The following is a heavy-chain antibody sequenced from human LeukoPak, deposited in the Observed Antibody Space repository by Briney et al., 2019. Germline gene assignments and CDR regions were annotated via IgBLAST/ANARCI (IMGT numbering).Heavy chain of an antibody. CDR2: ISPKSGAS. J-gene: IGHJ4*02. CDR1: GYTFTDFY. CDR3: ARDDYISGCYDY. D-gene: IGHD4-11*01. Sequence: ASVKVSCKASGYTFTDFYIHWVRQAPGQGLEWMGWISPKSGASNSAQKFQGRVTLTRDTSISTAYMELSRLTSDDTAVYFCARDDYISGCYDYRGQGTLVPVSS. V-gene: IGHV1-2*02.